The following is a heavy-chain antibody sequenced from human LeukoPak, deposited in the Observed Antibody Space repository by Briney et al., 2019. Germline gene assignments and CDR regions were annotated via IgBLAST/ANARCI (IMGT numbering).Heavy chain of an antibody. V-gene: IGHV1-2*02. Sequence: GASVKVSCKASGYTFTGYYMHWVRQAPGQGLEWMGWINPNSGGTNYAQKFQGRVTITADKSTSTAYMELSSLRSEDTAVYYCARDLFRIAAAKNYYYYYYMDVWGKGTTVTVSS. J-gene: IGHJ6*03. CDR2: INPNSGGT. D-gene: IGHD6-13*01. CDR1: GYTFTGYY. CDR3: ARDLFRIAAAKNYYYYYYMDV.